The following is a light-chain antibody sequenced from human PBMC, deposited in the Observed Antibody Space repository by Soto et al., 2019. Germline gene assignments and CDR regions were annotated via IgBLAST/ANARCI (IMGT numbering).Light chain of an antibody. V-gene: IGKV1-5*01. CDR1: ESVTIW. CDR3: GQYNSRFPLT. CDR2: DAS. Sequence: DIQLTQSPSSLSASVGDRVTITCRASESVTIWLAWYQQKPGKAPRLLIYDASTLEGGVPSRFSASGAWAEYTLIISRLQADNFAPYYCGQYNSRFPLTLGQGTKIEIK. J-gene: IGKJ1*01.